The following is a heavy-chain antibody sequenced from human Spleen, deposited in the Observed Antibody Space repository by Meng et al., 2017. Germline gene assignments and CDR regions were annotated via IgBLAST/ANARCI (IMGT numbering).Heavy chain of an antibody. CDR3: VRNEGYSFGA. V-gene: IGHV4-34*02. J-gene: IGHJ5*02. CDR2: INHSGST. Sequence: QVQLQQWGAGLLKPWETLSLTCAVYGGSFSGYYWSWIRQPPGKGLEWIGEINHSGSTNYHPSLKSRVTISVDTSKNQFSLNVNSVTAADTAVYYCVRNEGYSFGAWGQGTLVTVSS. D-gene: IGHD2-21*01. CDR1: GGSFSGYY.